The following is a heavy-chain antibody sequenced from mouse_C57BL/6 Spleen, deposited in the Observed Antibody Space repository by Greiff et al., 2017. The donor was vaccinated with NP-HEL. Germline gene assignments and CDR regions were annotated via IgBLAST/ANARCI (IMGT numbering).Heavy chain of an antibody. V-gene: IGHV10-1*01. J-gene: IGHJ1*03. CDR3: VRHQFTRGYFDV. Sequence: EVQLVESGGGLVQPKGSLKLSCAASGFSFNTYAMNWVRQAPGKGLEWVARIRSKSNNYATYYADSVKDRFTISRDDSESMLYLQMNNLKTEDTAMYYCVRHQFTRGYFDVWGTGTTVTVSS. CDR2: IRSKSNNYAT. CDR1: GFSFNTYA.